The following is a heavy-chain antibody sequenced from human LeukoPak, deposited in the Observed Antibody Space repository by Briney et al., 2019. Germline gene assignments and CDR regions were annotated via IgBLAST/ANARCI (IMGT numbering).Heavy chain of an antibody. Sequence: PGGSLSLSCAASGFTFSSYEMNWVRQAPGKGLEWVSYISSSGSTKYYADSVKGRFTISRDNAKNSLYLQMNSLRAEDTAVYYCARGDYYDSSGHYYAYWGQGTLVTVSS. CDR3: ARGDYYDSSGHYYAY. D-gene: IGHD3-22*01. V-gene: IGHV3-48*03. CDR2: ISSSGSTK. J-gene: IGHJ4*02. CDR1: GFTFSSYE.